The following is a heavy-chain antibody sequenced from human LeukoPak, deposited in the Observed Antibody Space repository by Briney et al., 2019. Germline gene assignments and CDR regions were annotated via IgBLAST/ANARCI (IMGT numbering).Heavy chain of an antibody. CDR2: ISYDGRNK. V-gene: IGHV3-30-3*02. CDR3: AKKGQADDNGKPD. Sequence: GGSLRLSCAASGFTFSSYSMHWVRQAPGKGLEWVAVISYDGRNKYYADFVKGRFTISRDNSKNTLYLQMNNLRADDTAVYYCAKKGQADDNGKPDWGQGTLVTVSS. CDR1: GFTFSSYS. D-gene: IGHD1-1*01. J-gene: IGHJ4*02.